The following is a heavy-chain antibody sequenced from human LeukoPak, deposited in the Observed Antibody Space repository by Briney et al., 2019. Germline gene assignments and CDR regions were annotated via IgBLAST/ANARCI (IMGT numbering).Heavy chain of an antibody. CDR1: GFTFSDYY. Sequence: GGSLRLSCAASGFTFSDYYMSWIRQAPGKGLEWVSYISSSGSTIYYTDSVKGRFTISRDNAKNSLYLQMNSLRADDTAVYYCATEITPYYYMDVWGKGTTVTVSS. CDR2: ISSSGSTI. J-gene: IGHJ6*03. V-gene: IGHV3-11*01. CDR3: ATEITPYYYMDV. D-gene: IGHD5-24*01.